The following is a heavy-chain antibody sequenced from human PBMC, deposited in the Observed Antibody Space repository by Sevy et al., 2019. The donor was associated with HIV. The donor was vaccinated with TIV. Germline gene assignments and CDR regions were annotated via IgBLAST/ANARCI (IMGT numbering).Heavy chain of an antibody. V-gene: IGHV1-24*01. Sequence: ASVKVSCKVSGYSLIDLSTYWVRQAPGKGLEWMGGFDPADAEIIYAQKFQGRVTMTEDTSKDTAYMELSSLKSEDTAVYYCATGEGPYSGYALDFWGQGTLVTVSS. CDR1: GYSLIDLS. CDR2: FDPADAEI. J-gene: IGHJ4*02. D-gene: IGHD5-12*01. CDR3: ATGEGPYSGYALDF.